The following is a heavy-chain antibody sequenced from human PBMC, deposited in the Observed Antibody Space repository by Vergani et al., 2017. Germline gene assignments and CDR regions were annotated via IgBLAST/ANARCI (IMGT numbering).Heavy chain of an antibody. Sequence: QVQPVQSGAEVKKPGASVKVSCKVSGYTLTELSMHWVRQAPGKGLEWMGGFDPEDGETIYAQKFQGRVTMTRDTSISTAYMELSRLRSDDTAVYYCARDSAPYYYDSSGYGSIGAFDIWGQGTMVTVSS. CDR1: GYTLTELS. CDR2: FDPEDGET. D-gene: IGHD3-22*01. CDR3: ARDSAPYYYDSSGYGSIGAFDI. J-gene: IGHJ3*02. V-gene: IGHV1-24*01.